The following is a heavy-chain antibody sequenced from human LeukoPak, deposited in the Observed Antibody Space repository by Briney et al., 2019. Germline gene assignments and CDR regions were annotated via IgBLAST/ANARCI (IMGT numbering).Heavy chain of an antibody. CDR1: RGPISSSSYY. CDR2: IYYSGST. CDR3: ARRGDRIAARHFDY. Sequence: PSETPSPPRTGSRGPISSSSYYLGGVRPPPRKGLGWVGSIYYSGSTYYNPSLKSRVTISVDTSKNQFSLRLSSVTAADTAVYYCARRGDRIAARHFDYWGQGTLVTVSS. D-gene: IGHD6-6*01. J-gene: IGHJ4*02. V-gene: IGHV4-39*01.